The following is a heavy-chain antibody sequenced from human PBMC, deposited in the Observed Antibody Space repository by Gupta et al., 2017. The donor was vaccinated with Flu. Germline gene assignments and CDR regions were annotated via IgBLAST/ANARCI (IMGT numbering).Heavy chain of an antibody. J-gene: IGHJ6*02. CDR2: ISPSGDSK. V-gene: IGHV3-23*01. CDR3: AKDIGYTGYDLPLDYYFYALDV. D-gene: IGHD5-12*01. Sequence: PGKGLEWVSSISPSGDSKYYADSAKGRFSISRDNSNYMVYLQVISLRAEDTAIYYCAKDIGYTGYDLPLDYYFYALDVWGQGTTVTVSS.